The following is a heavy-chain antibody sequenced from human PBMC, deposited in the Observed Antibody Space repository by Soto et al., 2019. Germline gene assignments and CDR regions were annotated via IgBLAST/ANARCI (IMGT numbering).Heavy chain of an antibody. D-gene: IGHD6-6*01. CDR3: ARESIAARPYYYYGMDV. CDR2: IIPIFGTA. V-gene: IGHV1-69*13. J-gene: IGHJ6*02. CDR1: GGTFSSYA. Sequence: SVKVSCKASGGTFSSYAISWVRQAPGQGLEWMGGIIPIFGTANYAQKFQGRVTITADESTSTAYMELSSLRSEDTDVYYCARESIAARPYYYYGMDVWGQGTTVTVS.